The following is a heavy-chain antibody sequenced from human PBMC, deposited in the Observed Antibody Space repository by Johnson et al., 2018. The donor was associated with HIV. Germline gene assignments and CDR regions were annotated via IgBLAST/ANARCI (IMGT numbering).Heavy chain of an antibody. CDR1: RFTFSNYD. CDR2: LSYDGSNK. CDR3: ASVPMIVVLDGAFDI. Sequence: QVQLVESGGGLVQPGGSLRLSCAASRFTFSNYDMYWVRQAPGKGLEWVAVLSYDGSNKYYADSVKGRFTISRENAKNSLYLQMNSLRAEDTAVYYCASVPMIVVLDGAFDIWGQGTMVTVSS. V-gene: IGHV3-30*14. D-gene: IGHD3-22*01. J-gene: IGHJ3*02.